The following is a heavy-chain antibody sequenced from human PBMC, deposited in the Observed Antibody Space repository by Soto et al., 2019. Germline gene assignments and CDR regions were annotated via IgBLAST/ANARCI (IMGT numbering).Heavy chain of an antibody. J-gene: IGHJ4*02. CDR1: VYTFTNFG. CDR3: SRVDPGETSPFDH. D-gene: IGHD3-10*01. V-gene: IGHV1-46*03. CDR2: INPFDGSR. Sequence: ASVKVSCKASVYTFTNFGMSWVRQAPGQGLEWMGWINPFDGSRMFAQSFQGRVTMTRDTSTSTVYMEVSSLRSEDTAVYYCSRVDPGETSPFDHWGQGTLVTVSS.